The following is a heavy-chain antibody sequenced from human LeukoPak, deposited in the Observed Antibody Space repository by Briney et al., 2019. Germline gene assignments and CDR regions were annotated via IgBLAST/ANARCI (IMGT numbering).Heavy chain of an antibody. V-gene: IGHV5-51*01. D-gene: IGHD3-22*01. CDR1: GYNFTSYW. Sequence: GESLKISFKGSGYNFTSYWIGWVRQMPGKGLEWMGIIYPGDSDTRYSPSFQGQVAISADKSISTAYLQWSSLKASDTAMYYCATVKGSRYYYDSSGYLDYWGQGTLVTVSS. J-gene: IGHJ4*02. CDR2: IYPGDSDT. CDR3: ATVKGSRYYYDSSGYLDY.